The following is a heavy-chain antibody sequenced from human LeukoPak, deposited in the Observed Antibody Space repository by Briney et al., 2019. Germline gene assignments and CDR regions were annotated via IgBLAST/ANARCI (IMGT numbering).Heavy chain of an antibody. V-gene: IGHV3-23*01. D-gene: IGHD4-17*01. Sequence: GGSLRLSCAASGFTFSNYALSWVRQAPGQGLEWVSTISDSGGSTYYADSVKGRFTISRDNSKNTLYLQMNSLRAEDTAVYYCASDMTTVTTSFGYWGQGTLVTVSS. CDR3: ASDMTTVTTSFGY. CDR2: ISDSGGST. J-gene: IGHJ4*02. CDR1: GFTFSNYA.